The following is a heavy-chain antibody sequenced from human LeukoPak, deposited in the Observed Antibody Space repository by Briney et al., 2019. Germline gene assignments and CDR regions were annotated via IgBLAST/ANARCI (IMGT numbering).Heavy chain of an antibody. Sequence: GGSLRLSCAASGFTFSSYAMSWVRQAPGKGLEWVSAISGSGGSAYYADSVKGRFTISRDNSKNTLYLQMNSLRAEDTAVYYCARDVFSSSSGVGYWFDPWGQGNLVTVSS. CDR2: ISGSGGSA. D-gene: IGHD6-6*01. J-gene: IGHJ5*02. V-gene: IGHV3-23*01. CDR3: ARDVFSSSSGVGYWFDP. CDR1: GFTFSSYA.